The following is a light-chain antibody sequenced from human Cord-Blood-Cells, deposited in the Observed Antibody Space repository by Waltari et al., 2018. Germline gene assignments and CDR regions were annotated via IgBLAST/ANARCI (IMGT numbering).Light chain of an antibody. CDR2: EVS. V-gene: IGLV2-14*01. CDR3: SSYTSSSTLEVV. CDR1: SSDVGGYNY. Sequence: LTQPASVSGSPGQSITISCTGTSSDVGGYNYVSWYQQHPDKAPKLMVYEVSNRPSGVSNRFSGSKSGNTASLTISGLQAEDEADYYCSSYTSSSTLEVVFGGGTKLTVL. J-gene: IGLJ2*01.